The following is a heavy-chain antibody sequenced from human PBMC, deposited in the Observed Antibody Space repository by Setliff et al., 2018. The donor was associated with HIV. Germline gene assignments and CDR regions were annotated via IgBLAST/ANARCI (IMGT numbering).Heavy chain of an antibody. D-gene: IGHD6-13*01. V-gene: IGHV1-18*01. CDR1: GYIFANYG. CDR2: ISAYNGNT. Sequence: ASVKVSCKASGYIFANYGISWVRQAPGQGLEWMGWISAYNGNTKYAQKLQGRVTMTTDTSTSTAYMELWSLRSDDTAVYYCARDWVAAAGVMGDYWGQVTLVTVSS. CDR3: ARDWVAAAGVMGDY. J-gene: IGHJ4*02.